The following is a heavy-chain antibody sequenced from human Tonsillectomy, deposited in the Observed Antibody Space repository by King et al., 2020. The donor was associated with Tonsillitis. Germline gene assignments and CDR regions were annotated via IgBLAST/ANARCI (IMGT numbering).Heavy chain of an antibody. CDR3: VREWEAAGKFDD. D-gene: IGHD6-13*01. J-gene: IGHJ4*02. CDR2: VNAANGKT. V-gene: IGHV1-3*01. CDR1: VYTFTRYP. Sequence: QLVQSGAEVRQPGASVKVSSKTSVYTFTRYPMHCVRQAPGQGLEWMGWVNAANGKTKSSQKFQDRVTFTTDTSATTSYMELRSLKSEDTAVFYCVREWEAAGKFDDWGQGTLVTVSS.